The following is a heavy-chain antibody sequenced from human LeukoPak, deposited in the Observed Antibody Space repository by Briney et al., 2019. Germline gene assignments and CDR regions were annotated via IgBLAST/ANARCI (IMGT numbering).Heavy chain of an antibody. V-gene: IGHV4-34*01. CDR2: INHSGNT. CDR1: GGSFSGYY. D-gene: IGHD6-19*01. CDR3: ASLPYSSGGD. Sequence: PSETLSLTCAVYGGSFSGYYWTWIRQPPGKGLEWIGEINHSGNTNYNPSLKSRVAISVDTSKNQFSLKLSSVTAADTAVYYCASLPYSSGGDWGQGTLVTVSS. J-gene: IGHJ4*02.